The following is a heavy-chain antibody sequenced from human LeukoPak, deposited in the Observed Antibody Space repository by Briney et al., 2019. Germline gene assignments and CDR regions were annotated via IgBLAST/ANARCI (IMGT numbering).Heavy chain of an antibody. CDR2: IYTSGGT. D-gene: IGHD3-3*01. CDR3: ARGPYYDFWSGYPFFDY. J-gene: IGHJ4*02. CDR1: GGSISSSSYY. Sequence: PSETLSLTCTVSGGSISSSSYYWGWIRQPPGKGLEWIGRIYTSGGTNYNPSLKSRVTMSVDTSKNQFSLKLSSVTAADTAVYYCARGPYYDFWSGYPFFDYWGQGTLVTVSS. V-gene: IGHV4-61*02.